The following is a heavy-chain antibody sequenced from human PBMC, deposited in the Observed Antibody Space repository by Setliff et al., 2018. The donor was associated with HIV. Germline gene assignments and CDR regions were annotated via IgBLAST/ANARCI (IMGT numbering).Heavy chain of an antibody. J-gene: IGHJ5*02. CDR3: ARDRVPYSSSPSALDP. D-gene: IGHD2-2*01. Sequence: GASVNVSCKASGGTFSSYAITWVRQAPGQGLEWMGGIIPILGTAKYTQKFQGRVTITADESTSTAFMELSSLRSEDTAVYYCARDRVPYSSSPSALDPWGQGTQVTVSS. V-gene: IGHV1-69*13. CDR1: GGTFSSYA. CDR2: IIPILGTA.